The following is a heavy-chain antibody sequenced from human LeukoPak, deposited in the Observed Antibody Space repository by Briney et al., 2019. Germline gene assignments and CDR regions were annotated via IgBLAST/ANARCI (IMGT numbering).Heavy chain of an antibody. CDR2: IRYDGSDK. Sequence: GGSLRLSCAASGFTFSSYDMHWVRQAPGKGLEWVAFIRYDGSDKNYADSVKGRFTISRDNSKNTLYLQKNSLRGEDTAVYYCANYDYGSRTIDSWGQGTLVTVSS. CDR1: GFTFSSYD. D-gene: IGHD4-17*01. V-gene: IGHV3-30*02. CDR3: ANYDYGSRTIDS. J-gene: IGHJ4*02.